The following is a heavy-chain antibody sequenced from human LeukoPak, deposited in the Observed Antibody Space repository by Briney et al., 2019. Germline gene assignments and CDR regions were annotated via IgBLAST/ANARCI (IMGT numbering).Heavy chain of an antibody. CDR3: TRDRIVGARGFWFDP. D-gene: IGHD1-26*01. CDR2: LNTDGSTT. V-gene: IGHV3-74*01. Sequence: GGSLRLSCAASGFTFSNYWMHWVRQAPGKGLVWVSRLNTDGSTTSYADSVKGRFTISRDNTKNTLYLQMNSLRAEDTAFYYCTRDRIVGARGFWFDPWGQGTLVTVSS. J-gene: IGHJ5*02. CDR1: GFTFSNYW.